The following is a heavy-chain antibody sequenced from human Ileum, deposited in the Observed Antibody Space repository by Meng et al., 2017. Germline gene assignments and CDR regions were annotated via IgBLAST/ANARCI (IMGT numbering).Heavy chain of an antibody. J-gene: IGHJ4*02. CDR1: GFNFSNYA. V-gene: IGHV3-23*01. CDR3: ATGGSGYYGY. Sequence: GLDEPGGSHRLSCTDSGFNFSNYALSWFRPSPGKGMDWVSAISASDGSTYYADSVKGRFTISRDNSKNTLYLQMSSLTAEDTAVYFCATGGSGYYGYWGQGTLVTVSS. D-gene: IGHD5-12*01. CDR2: ISASDGST.